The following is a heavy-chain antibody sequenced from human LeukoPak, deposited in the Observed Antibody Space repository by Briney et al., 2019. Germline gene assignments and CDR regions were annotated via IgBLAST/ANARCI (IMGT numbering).Heavy chain of an antibody. CDR3: ARASCTNGVCYTGFDY. Sequence: SETLSLTCTVSGGSISSSSYYWGWIRQPPGKGLEWIGSIYYSGSTYYNPSLKSRVTISVDTSKNQFSLKLSSVTAADTAVYYCARASCTNGVCYTGFDYWGQGTLVTVSS. J-gene: IGHJ4*02. CDR1: GGSISSSSYY. D-gene: IGHD2-8*01. CDR2: IYYSGST. V-gene: IGHV4-39*07.